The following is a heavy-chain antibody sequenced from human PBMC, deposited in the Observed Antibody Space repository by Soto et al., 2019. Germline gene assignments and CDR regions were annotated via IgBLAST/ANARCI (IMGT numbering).Heavy chain of an antibody. D-gene: IGHD1-1*01. CDR2: IHNNGDT. CDR1: GFNVKNNY. Sequence: GGSLRLSCAVCGFNVKNNYINWVRQAPGKGREWVSVIHNNGDTYYADSVKGRFTISRDNSKNTVYLQMDSLRADDSAIYYCASDSGIPNDYWGQGTLVNVSS. J-gene: IGHJ4*02. V-gene: IGHV3-53*01. CDR3: ASDSGIPNDY.